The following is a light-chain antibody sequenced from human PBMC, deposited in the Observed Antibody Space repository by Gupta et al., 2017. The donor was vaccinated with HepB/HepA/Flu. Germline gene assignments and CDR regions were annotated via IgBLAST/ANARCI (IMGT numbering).Light chain of an antibody. CDR1: QSVSSSY. J-gene: IGKJ1*01. CDR2: GAS. Sequence: EIVMTQSPAPLSLSPGERATLSCRASQSVSSSYLSWYQQKPGQAPRLLIYGASNRATGIPARFSGSGSGTDFTLTISSLQPEDFAVYYCQQDYNLRWTFGQGTKVEIK. V-gene: IGKV3/OR2-268*02. CDR3: QQDYNLRWT.